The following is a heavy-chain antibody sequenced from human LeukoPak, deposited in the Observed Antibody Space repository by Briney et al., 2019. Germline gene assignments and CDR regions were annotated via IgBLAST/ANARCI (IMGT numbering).Heavy chain of an antibody. CDR2: ISSSSSYI. J-gene: IGHJ4*02. V-gene: IGHV3-21*01. D-gene: IGHD6-13*01. CDR3: ASGYSSSWYDGY. CDR1: GSTFRSYS. Sequence: PGGSLILSAAASGSTFRSYSRNWVREAPGKGLEGVASISSSSSYIYYADSVKGRFTISRDNAKNSLYLQLNSLRAEDTAVYYCASGYSSSWYDGYWGQGTLVTVS.